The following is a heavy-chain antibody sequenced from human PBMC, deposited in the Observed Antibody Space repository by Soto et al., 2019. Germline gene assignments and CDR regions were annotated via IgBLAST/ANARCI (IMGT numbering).Heavy chain of an antibody. V-gene: IGHV3-74*01. J-gene: IGHJ3*01. CDR2: IHSDGSST. CDR1: GFTFSYYW. D-gene: IGHD1-26*01. Sequence: EVQLLESGGGLVQPGESLRLSCAASGFTFSYYWMHWVRQAPGMGLVWFSRIHSDGSSTTYADSVKGRFTISRDNARNTLYMQMNSLRAADTAVYYCARGDRGAFALWGQGTVVTVSS. CDR3: ARGDRGAFAL.